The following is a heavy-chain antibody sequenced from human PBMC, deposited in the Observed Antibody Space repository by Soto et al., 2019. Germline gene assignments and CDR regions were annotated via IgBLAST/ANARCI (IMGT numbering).Heavy chain of an antibody. J-gene: IGHJ4*02. D-gene: IGHD3-10*01. CDR2: IKRKSDGRTA. CDR1: GFSFSNAW. CDR3: TTLSLWSYHFDS. V-gene: IGHV3-15*01. Sequence: EVQLAESGGGLVKPGGSLRISCAASGFSFSNAWMTWVRQAPGKGLEWVGRIKRKSDGRTADYAAPAKGRFTISRDASKNTVHLQMNSLRVEDTAMYYCTTLSLWSYHFDSWGQGTLVTVSS.